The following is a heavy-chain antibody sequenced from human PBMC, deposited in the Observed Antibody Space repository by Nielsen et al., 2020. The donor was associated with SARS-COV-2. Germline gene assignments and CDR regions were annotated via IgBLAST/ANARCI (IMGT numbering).Heavy chain of an antibody. CDR1: GITFSGST. CDR2: INHSGDT. J-gene: IGHJ4*02. V-gene: IGHV4-34*08. D-gene: IGHD3-22*01. CDR3: AGGFYDSRGYNLVY. Sequence: ESLKISCAVSGITFSGSTMHWVRQPPGKGLEWIGEINHSGDTNNNPSLRSRVTVSRDTSKNQFSLRLSSVTAADTAVYYCAGGFYDSRGYNLVYWGQGTLVTVSS.